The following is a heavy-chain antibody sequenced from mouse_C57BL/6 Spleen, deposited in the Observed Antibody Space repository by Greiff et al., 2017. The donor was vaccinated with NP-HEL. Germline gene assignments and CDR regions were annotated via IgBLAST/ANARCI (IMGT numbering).Heavy chain of an antibody. D-gene: IGHD2-4*01. Sequence: EVKLQESGGGLVQPKGSLKLSCAASGFSFNTYAMNWVRQAPGKGLEWVARIRSKSNNYATYYADSVKDRFTISRDDSESMLYLQMNNLKTEDTAMYYCVREGLGPFAYWGQGTLVTVSA. CDR3: VREGLGPFAY. J-gene: IGHJ3*01. CDR2: IRSKSNNYAT. V-gene: IGHV10-1*01. CDR1: GFSFNTYA.